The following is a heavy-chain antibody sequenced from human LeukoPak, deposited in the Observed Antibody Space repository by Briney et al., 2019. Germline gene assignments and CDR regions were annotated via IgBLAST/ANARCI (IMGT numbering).Heavy chain of an antibody. V-gene: IGHV4-39*01. J-gene: IGHJ4*02. Sequence: SETLSLTCTVSGGSISSSSYYWGWIRRPPGKGLEWIGSIYYSGSTYYNPSLKSRVTISVDTSKNQFSLKLSSVTAADTAVYYCARGTYGSGSYTFDYWGQGTLVTVSS. CDR3: ARGTYGSGSYTFDY. CDR2: IYYSGST. D-gene: IGHD3-10*01. CDR1: GGSISSSSYY.